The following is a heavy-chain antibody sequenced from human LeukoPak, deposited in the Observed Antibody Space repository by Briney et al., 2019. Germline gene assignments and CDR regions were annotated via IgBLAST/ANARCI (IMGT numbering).Heavy chain of an antibody. V-gene: IGHV4-39*01. CDR1: GGSISSSSYY. Sequence: SETLSLTCTVSGGSISSSSYYWGWIRQPPGKGLEWIGSIYYSGSTYYNPSLKSRVTISVDTSKNQFSLKLSSVTAAGTAVYYCARLEPGGLLSPVYWGQGTLVTVSS. CDR3: ARLEPGGLLSPVY. CDR2: IYYSGST. D-gene: IGHD2/OR15-2a*01. J-gene: IGHJ4*02.